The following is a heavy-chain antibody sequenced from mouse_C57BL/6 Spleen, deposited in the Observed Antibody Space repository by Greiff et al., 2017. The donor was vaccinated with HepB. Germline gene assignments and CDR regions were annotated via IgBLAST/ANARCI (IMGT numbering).Heavy chain of an antibody. CDR2: IGPANGNT. V-gene: IGHV14-3*01. CDR3: AGFVATVEVQGGFGY. J-gene: IGHJ2*01. D-gene: IGHD1-1*01. CDR1: GFTFNNTY. Sequence: VQLQQSVAELVRPGASVKLSCTASGFTFNNTYMHWVKQRPEQGLEWIGRIGPANGNTKYAPKFQGKATITADTSSNTAYLQLSSLTSEDTAVYYGAGFVATVEVQGGFGYWGQGTTLTVSS.